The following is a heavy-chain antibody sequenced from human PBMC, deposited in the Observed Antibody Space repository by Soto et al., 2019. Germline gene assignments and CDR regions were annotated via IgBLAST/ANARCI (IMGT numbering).Heavy chain of an antibody. Sequence: SETLSRTCPVSGYSMTSGGYYWSWIRHLPVKVLEWIGYIYYSGGTQFNPSLKSRVSMSVDTSKNQFSLRLSSVTAADTAVYYCATLLGSHQHYYFGIDVWGQGTTVT. CDR2: IYYSGGT. CDR1: GYSMTSGGYY. D-gene: IGHD2-2*01. J-gene: IGHJ6*02. CDR3: ATLLGSHQHYYFGIDV. V-gene: IGHV4-31*03.